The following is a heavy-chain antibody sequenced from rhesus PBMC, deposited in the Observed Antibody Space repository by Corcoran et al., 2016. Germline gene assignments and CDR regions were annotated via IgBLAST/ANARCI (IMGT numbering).Heavy chain of an antibody. D-gene: IGHD3-28*01. CDR1: GASISSYW. V-gene: IGHV4-80*01. CDR2: IKGKSGST. J-gene: IGHJ4*01. CDR3: ARDGDDSGYPRNY. Sequence: QVQLQESGPGLVKPSETLSLTCAVSGASISSYWWSWIRQPPGKGLEWIGEIKGKSGSTYYNPYLKSRVTISKDASKNQFSLKLSSVTAADTAVYYCARDGDDSGYPRNYWGQGVLVTVSS.